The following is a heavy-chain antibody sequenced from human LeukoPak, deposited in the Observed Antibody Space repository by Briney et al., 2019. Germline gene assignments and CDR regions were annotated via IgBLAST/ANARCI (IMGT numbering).Heavy chain of an antibody. CDR3: ARDQSPVGSGFDASDI. CDR2: IWYDGSNT. Sequence: GGSLRLSCAASGFSFRSYGMHWVRQAPGKGLEWVALIWYDGSNTHYADSVKGRFTISRVNSKNTLYLQMNSLRVEDTAVYYCARDQSPVGSGFDASDIWGQGTMVTVSS. J-gene: IGHJ3*02. D-gene: IGHD5-12*01. V-gene: IGHV3-33*01. CDR1: GFSFRSYG.